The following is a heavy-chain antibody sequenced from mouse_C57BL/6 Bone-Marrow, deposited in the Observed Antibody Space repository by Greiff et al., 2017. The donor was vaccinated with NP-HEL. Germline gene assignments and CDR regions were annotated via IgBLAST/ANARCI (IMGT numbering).Heavy chain of an antibody. V-gene: IGHV5-9-1*02. Sequence: EVMLVESGEGLVKPGGSLKLSCAASGFTFSSYAMSWVRQTPEKRLEWVAYISSGGDYIYYADTVKGRFTISRDNARNTLYLQMSSLKSEDTAMYYCTRDRELFHWYFDVWGTGTTVTVSS. CDR1: GFTFSSYA. CDR3: TRDRELFHWYFDV. J-gene: IGHJ1*03. D-gene: IGHD3-1*01. CDR2: ISSGGDYI.